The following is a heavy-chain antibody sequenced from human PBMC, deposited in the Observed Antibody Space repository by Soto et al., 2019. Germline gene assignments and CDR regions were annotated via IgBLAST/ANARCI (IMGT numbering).Heavy chain of an antibody. CDR1: GETFTSYD. D-gene: IGHD3-3*01. CDR2: MNPNSGNT. Sequence: SVEVSCKACGETFTSYDINWARQATGQGLEWMGWMNPNSGNTGYAQKFQGRVTMTRNTSISTAYMELSSLRSEDTAVYYCARLIRSRITIFGVANANWFDPWGQGTLVTVSS. V-gene: IGHV1-8*02. J-gene: IGHJ5*02. CDR3: ARLIRSRITIFGVANANWFDP.